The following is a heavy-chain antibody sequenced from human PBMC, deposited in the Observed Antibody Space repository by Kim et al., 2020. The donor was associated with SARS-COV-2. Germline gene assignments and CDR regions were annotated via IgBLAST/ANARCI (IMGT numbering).Heavy chain of an antibody. CDR3: AKDRIRRVVTTHNYYYYGMDV. V-gene: IGHV3-33*06. CDR1: GFTFSSYA. Sequence: GGSLRLSCAASGFTFSSYAMHWVRQAPGKGLEWVAVIWYDGSNKYYADSVKGRFTISRDNSKNTLYLQMNSLRAEDTAVYYCAKDRIRRVVTTHNYYYYGMDVWGQGTTVTVSS. CDR2: IWYDGSNK. J-gene: IGHJ6*02. D-gene: IGHD2-21*02.